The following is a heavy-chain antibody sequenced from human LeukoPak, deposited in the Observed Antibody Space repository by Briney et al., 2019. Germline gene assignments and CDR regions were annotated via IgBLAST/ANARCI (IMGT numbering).Heavy chain of an antibody. V-gene: IGHV1-18*01. J-gene: IGHJ4*02. CDR2: ISAYNGNT. D-gene: IGHD3-3*02. CDR3: ARSPPTIFGVVISDIDY. CDR1: GYTFTSNG. Sequence: ASVKVSCKASGYTFTSNGISWVRQAPGQGLEWMGWISAYNGNTNYAQKLQGRVTMTTDTSTSTAYMELRSLRSDDTAVYYCARSPPTIFGVVISDIDYWDQGTLVTVSS.